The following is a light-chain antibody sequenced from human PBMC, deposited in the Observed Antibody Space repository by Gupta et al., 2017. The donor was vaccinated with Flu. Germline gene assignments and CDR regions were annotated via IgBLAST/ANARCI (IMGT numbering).Light chain of an antibody. Sequence: PLSASVYISASSSWSLSQSVSKNLAWYLQKPRQDPRLLINDASSKASGGATGIRGSCGGRDYTTAISSLEPEDDAEDYCHKYSRPRGTFGQGTKVEIK. J-gene: IGKJ1*01. CDR1: QSVSKN. CDR2: DAS. V-gene: IGKV1-27*01. CDR3: HKYSRPRGT.